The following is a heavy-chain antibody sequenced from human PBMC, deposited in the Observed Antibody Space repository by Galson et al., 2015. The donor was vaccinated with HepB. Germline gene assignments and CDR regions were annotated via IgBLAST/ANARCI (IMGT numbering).Heavy chain of an antibody. CDR2: IIPILGIA. Sequence: SVKVSCKASGGTFSSYTISWVRQAPGQGLEWMGRIIPILGIANYAQKFQGRVTITADKSTSTAYMELSSLRSEDTAVYYCARVKNYYDSSGYRYYYFDYWSQGTLVTVSS. CDR1: GGTFSSYT. J-gene: IGHJ4*02. CDR3: ARVKNYYDSSGYRYYYFDY. D-gene: IGHD3-22*01. V-gene: IGHV1-69*02.